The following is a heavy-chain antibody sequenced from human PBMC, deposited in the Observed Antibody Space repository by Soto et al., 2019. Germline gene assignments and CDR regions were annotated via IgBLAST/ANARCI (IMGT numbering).Heavy chain of an antibody. D-gene: IGHD4-17*01. J-gene: IGHJ4*02. CDR3: ARGLSVTLFDN. Sequence: QVQLQESGPGLVKPSQTLSLTCTVSGGSISTGGYYWTWIRQHPGKGLEWIGDIYYSGSTYYNPSLKSRATISVDTSKNQFSLKLSSVTAADTAVYYFARGLSVTLFDNWGQGTLVTVSS. V-gene: IGHV4-31*03. CDR2: IYYSGST. CDR1: GGSISTGGYY.